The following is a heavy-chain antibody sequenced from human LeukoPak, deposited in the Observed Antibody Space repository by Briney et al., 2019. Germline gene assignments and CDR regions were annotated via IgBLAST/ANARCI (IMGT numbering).Heavy chain of an antibody. CDR2: INSDGSST. CDR1: GFTFSSYW. J-gene: IGHJ3*02. Sequence: GGSLRLSCAASGFTFSSYWMHWVRQAPGKGLVWVSRINSDGSSTSYADSVKGRFTISRDNAKNTLYLQMNSLRAEDTAVYYCATQFTYYYDSSGYYFAFDIWGQGTMVTVSS. V-gene: IGHV3-74*01. CDR3: ATQFTYYYDSSGYYFAFDI. D-gene: IGHD3-22*01.